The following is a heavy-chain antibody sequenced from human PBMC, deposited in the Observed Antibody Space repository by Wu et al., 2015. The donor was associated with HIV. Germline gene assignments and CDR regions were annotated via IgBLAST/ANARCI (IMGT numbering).Heavy chain of an antibody. CDR3: ARDRWDYDILTGYLDAFDI. J-gene: IGHJ3*02. V-gene: IGHV1-18*01. CDR1: GYTFTSYG. D-gene: IGHD3-9*01. CDR2: ISAYNGNT. Sequence: QVQLVQSGAEVKKPGASVKVSCKASGYTFTSYGISWVRQAPGQGLEWMGWISAYNGNTNYAQKLQGRVTMTTDTSTSTAYMELRSLRSDDTAVYYCARDRWDYDILTGYLDAFDIWGQGTMVTVSS.